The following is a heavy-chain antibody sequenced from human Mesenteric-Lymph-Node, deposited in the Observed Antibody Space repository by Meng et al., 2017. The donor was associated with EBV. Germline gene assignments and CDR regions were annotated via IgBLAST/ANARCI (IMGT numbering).Heavy chain of an antibody. D-gene: IGHD6-13*01. CDR2: IFWDDDK. CDR1: GFSLTTTGVG. V-gene: IGHV2-5*02. CDR3: AYGSYSSNWPGISWFDP. J-gene: IGHJ5*02. Sequence: LKESGPTLLRPTQTLTLTCTFSGFSLTTTGVGVGGVRQPPGEALEWLALIFWDDDKRYSPSLQSRLSITKDTSKNHVVLIMTNMDPVDTATYYCAYGSYSSNWPGISWFDPWGQGTLVTVSS.